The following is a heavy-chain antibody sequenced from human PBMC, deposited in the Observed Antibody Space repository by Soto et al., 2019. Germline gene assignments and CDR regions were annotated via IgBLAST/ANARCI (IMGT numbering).Heavy chain of an antibody. J-gene: IGHJ4*02. Sequence: SETLSLTCAVYGGSFSGYYWSWIRQPPGKGLEWIGEINHSGSTNYNPSLKSRVTISVDTSKNQFSLKLNSVTAADTAFYNCFLEPTGTAPAYWGQGPRVT. CDR3: FLEPTGTAPAY. CDR1: GGSFSGYY. D-gene: IGHD4-17*01. V-gene: IGHV4-34*01. CDR2: INHSGST.